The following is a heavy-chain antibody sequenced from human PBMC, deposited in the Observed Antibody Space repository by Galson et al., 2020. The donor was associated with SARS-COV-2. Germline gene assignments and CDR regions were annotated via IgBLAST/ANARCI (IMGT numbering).Heavy chain of an antibody. Sequence: ASVKVSCKASGGTFSNYAISWVRQAPGQGLEWMGGIIPFLGTPNNAQKFQDRVTSTTDESTSTAYMELNSLKSDDTAVYYCARGHAHYDNSGYRTGWFDPWGQGSLVTVSS. CDR1: GGTFSNYA. V-gene: IGHV1-69*05. CDR2: IIPFLGTP. CDR3: ARGHAHYDNSGYRTGWFDP. J-gene: IGHJ5*02. D-gene: IGHD3-22*01.